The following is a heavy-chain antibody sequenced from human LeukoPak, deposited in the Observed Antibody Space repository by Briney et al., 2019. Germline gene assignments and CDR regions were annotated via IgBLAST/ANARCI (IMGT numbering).Heavy chain of an antibody. V-gene: IGHV3-23*01. CDR1: GFTFSTYD. CDR2: ISGSGGST. D-gene: IGHD3/OR15-3a*01. J-gene: IGHJ6*02. CDR3: GRGGYDFDA. Sequence: PGGSLRLSCAASGFTFSTYDMSWVRQAPGKGLKWVSSISGSGGSTYYADSVKGRFTISRDNTKNTLYLQMNSLRAEDTAVYYCGRGGYDFDAWGPGTTVSVFS.